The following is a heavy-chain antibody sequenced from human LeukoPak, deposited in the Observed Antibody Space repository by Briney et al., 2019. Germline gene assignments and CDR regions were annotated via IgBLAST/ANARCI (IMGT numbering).Heavy chain of an antibody. CDR1: GGSITSHS. J-gene: IGHJ5*02. V-gene: IGHV4-59*11. D-gene: IGHD2/OR15-2a*01. Sequence: SETLSLTCTVSGGSITSHSWSWIRQPPGKGLEWIGYIFYTGHTNYTPSLRSRVTISVDTSKTQFSLRLTSVTAADTAVYFCARDTDRISSPGSWFDPWGQGTLVTVSS. CDR2: IFYTGHT. CDR3: ARDTDRISSPGSWFDP.